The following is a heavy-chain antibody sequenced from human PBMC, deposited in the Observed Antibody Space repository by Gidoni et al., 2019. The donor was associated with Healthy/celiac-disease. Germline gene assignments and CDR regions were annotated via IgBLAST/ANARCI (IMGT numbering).Heavy chain of an antibody. V-gene: IGHV3-23*01. CDR2: ISGSGGST. Sequence: EVQLLESVGGLVQPGGSLRLSCAASGFTFSSYAMSWVRQAPGKGLEWVSAISGSGGSTYYADSVKGRFTISRDNSKNTLYLQMNSLRAEDTAVYYCANAGYSYAVPVADFDYWGQGTLVTVSS. CDR1: GFTFSSYA. D-gene: IGHD5-18*01. J-gene: IGHJ4*02. CDR3: ANAGYSYAVPVADFDY.